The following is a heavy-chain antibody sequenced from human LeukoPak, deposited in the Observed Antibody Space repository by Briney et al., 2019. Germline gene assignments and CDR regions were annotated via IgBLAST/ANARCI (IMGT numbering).Heavy chain of an antibody. Sequence: PSQTLSLTCTVSGGSISSYYWSWIRQPPGKGLEWIGYIYYSGSTNYNPSLKSRVTISVDTSKNQFSLKLSSVTAAGTAVYYCARVSRGKIAASVFDYWGQGTLVTVSS. V-gene: IGHV4-59*08. D-gene: IGHD6-13*01. CDR2: IYYSGST. CDR1: GGSISSYY. CDR3: ARVSRGKIAASVFDY. J-gene: IGHJ4*02.